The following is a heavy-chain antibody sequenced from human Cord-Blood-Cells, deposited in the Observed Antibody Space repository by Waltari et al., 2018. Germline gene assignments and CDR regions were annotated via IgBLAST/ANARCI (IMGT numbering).Heavy chain of an antibody. CDR3: ACLASTMITTY. CDR1: GGSFSGYY. J-gene: IGHJ4*02. CDR2: SNHSGST. D-gene: IGHD3-22*01. V-gene: IGHV4-34*01. Sequence: QVQLQQWGSGLLKPSETLSLTCAVYGGSFSGYYWSWIRQPPGKGLEWIGESNHSGSTTNNPSLKSRVTISVDTSKNQFSLKLSSVTAADTAVYYCACLASTMITTYWSQGTLVTVSS.